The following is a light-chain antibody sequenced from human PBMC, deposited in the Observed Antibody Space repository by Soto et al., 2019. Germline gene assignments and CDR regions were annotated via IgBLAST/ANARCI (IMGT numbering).Light chain of an antibody. V-gene: IGKV1-39*01. Sequence: DIQLTQSPSSLSASVGDRVTITCRASQSISSYLHWYQQKPVTAHKLLIYAASSLQSVVPSRFSYSGSGTDFTLTISRRQPEDFATYYCQQSYSTPRTFGQGTKVEIK. J-gene: IGKJ1*01. CDR1: QSISSY. CDR2: AAS. CDR3: QQSYSTPRT.